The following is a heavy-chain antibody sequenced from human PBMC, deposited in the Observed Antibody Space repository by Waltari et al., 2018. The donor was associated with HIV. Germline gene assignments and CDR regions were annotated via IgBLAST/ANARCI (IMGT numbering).Heavy chain of an antibody. CDR3: ARDTGYCSFGSCSYNWLDP. V-gene: IGHV3-30*01. CDR1: GFIFSSFA. J-gene: IGHJ5*02. D-gene: IGHD2-15*01. Sequence: QVHLVESGGGVVQPGRSLRLSCAASGFIFSSFAIHWVRQAPGKGLEWVALISYDGSNKYYADSVKGRFTISRDNSKNTLYLQMNSLRAEDTSVYYCARDTGYCSFGSCSYNWLDPWGQGTLVSVSS. CDR2: ISYDGSNK.